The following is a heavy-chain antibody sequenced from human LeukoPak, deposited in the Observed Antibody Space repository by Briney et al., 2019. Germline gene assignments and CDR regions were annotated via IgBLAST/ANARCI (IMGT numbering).Heavy chain of an antibody. D-gene: IGHD6-13*01. CDR2: ISISSNYI. Sequence: GGSLRLSCAASGFTFSRYSMNWVRQAPGKGLEWVSSISISSNYIYYPDSLKGRFTISRDNAKNSLYLQMNSLRAEDTALYYCTRVGYSSSWRERYKYYFDYWGQGTLVTVSS. V-gene: IGHV3-21*01. CDR3: TRVGYSSSWRERYKYYFDY. J-gene: IGHJ4*02. CDR1: GFTFSRYS.